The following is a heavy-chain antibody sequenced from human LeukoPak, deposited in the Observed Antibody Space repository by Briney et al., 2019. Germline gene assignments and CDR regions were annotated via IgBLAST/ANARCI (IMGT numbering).Heavy chain of an antibody. Sequence: SETLSLTCAVSGGSISSYYWSWIRQPPGKGLEWIGYIYYSGSTNYNPSLKSRVTISVDTSKNQFSLKLSSVTAADTAVYYCARDQLGPRGYYMDVWGKGTTVTVSS. CDR3: ARDQLGPRGYYMDV. D-gene: IGHD5-24*01. CDR1: GGSISSYY. J-gene: IGHJ6*03. V-gene: IGHV4-59*01. CDR2: IYYSGST.